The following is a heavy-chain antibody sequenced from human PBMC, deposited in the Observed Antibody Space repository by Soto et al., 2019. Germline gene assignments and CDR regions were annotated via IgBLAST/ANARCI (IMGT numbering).Heavy chain of an antibody. V-gene: IGHV1-69*13. Sequence: SAKVSCKASGGTFSSYAISWVRQAPGQGLEWMGGIIPIFGTANYAQKFQGRVTITADESTSTAYMELSSLRSEDTAVYYCARDGSLWSPFDYWGQGTLVTVSS. CDR1: GGTFSSYA. J-gene: IGHJ4*02. CDR3: ARDGSLWSPFDY. CDR2: IIPIFGTA. D-gene: IGHD3-3*01.